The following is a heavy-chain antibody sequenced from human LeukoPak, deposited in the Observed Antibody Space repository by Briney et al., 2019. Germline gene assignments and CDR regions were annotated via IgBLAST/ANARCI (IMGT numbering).Heavy chain of an antibody. D-gene: IGHD2-2*01. CDR1: GYTFTSYD. CDR3: AREISDIVVVPAARFDP. Sequence: GASVKVSCKASGYTFTSYDINWVRQATGQGLEWMGWMNPNSGNTGYAQKFQGRVTMTRNTSISTAYMELSSLRSEDTAVYYCAREISDIVVVPAARFDPWGQGTLVTVSS. CDR2: MNPNSGNT. J-gene: IGHJ5*02. V-gene: IGHV1-8*01.